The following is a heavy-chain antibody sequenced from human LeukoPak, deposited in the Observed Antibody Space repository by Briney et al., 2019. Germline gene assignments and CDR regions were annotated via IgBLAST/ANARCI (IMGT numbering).Heavy chain of an antibody. D-gene: IGHD3-3*01. V-gene: IGHV3-74*01. Sequence: SGGSLRLSCAASGFTFSSYWMHWVRQAPGKGLVWVSRINSDGSSISYADPVKGRFTISRDNAKNTLYLQMNSLRAEDTAVYYCASSFWSGYYDFWGQGTLVTVSS. CDR2: INSDGSSI. CDR3: ASSFWSGYYDF. J-gene: IGHJ4*02. CDR1: GFTFSSYW.